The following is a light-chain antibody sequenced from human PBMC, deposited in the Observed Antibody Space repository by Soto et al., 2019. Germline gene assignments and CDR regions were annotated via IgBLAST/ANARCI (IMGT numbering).Light chain of an antibody. Sequence: QSALTQPPSASGSPGQSVAISCTGTSSDVGGQNYVSWYQQHPGKAPKLIIYAVTERPSGVPDRFSGSKSGNTASLTVSGLQTEDEADYYCSSHAGNNNYGFGTGTKV. J-gene: IGLJ1*01. CDR3: SSHAGNNNYG. CDR2: AVT. CDR1: SSDVGGQNY. V-gene: IGLV2-8*01.